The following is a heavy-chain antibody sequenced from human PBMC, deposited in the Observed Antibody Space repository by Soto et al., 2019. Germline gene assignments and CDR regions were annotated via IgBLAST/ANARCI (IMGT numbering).Heavy chain of an antibody. CDR1: GFIFTDSA. J-gene: IGHJ4*02. D-gene: IGHD5-18*01. V-gene: IGHV3-73*01. CDR3: TRRRDWTAMDPLDH. Sequence: PGGSLRLSCAASGFIFTDSAIHWVRQASGKGLEWVGRIRNKVNTYATLYAASVKGRFTISRDDSMNKTYLQINNQKTEDTALYYCTRRRDWTAMDPLDHWGQGTLVTVSS. CDR2: IRNKVNTYAT.